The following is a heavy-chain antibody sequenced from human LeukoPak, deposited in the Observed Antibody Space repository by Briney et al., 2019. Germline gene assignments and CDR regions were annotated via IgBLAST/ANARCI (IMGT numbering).Heavy chain of an antibody. CDR3: ARVRDYSSSWSNFDY. Sequence: GGSLRLSCAASGFTFSDYYMSWIRQAPGKGLEWVSYISSSGSTIYYADSVKGRFTISRDNAKNSLYLQMNSLRAEDTAVYYCARVRDYSSSWSNFDYWGQGTLVTVSS. CDR1: GFTFSDYY. V-gene: IGHV3-11*01. CDR2: ISSSGSTI. J-gene: IGHJ4*02. D-gene: IGHD6-13*01.